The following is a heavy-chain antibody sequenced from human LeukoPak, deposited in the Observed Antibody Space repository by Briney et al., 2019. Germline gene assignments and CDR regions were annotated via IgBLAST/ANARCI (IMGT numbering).Heavy chain of an antibody. J-gene: IGHJ6*02. CDR1: GYIFTSYW. CDR2: IHPGDSDP. CDR3: VRHVCHGSSPSCRMRYSFFFYGMDV. Sequence: GESLKISCRASGYIFTSYWLGWVSQTPDKGLEWVGIIHPGDSDPRYSPSFQGQVTISVDRSITTAYLQWGSLKATDTAMYFCVRHVCHGSSPSCRMRYSFFFYGMDVWGQGTTVTVSS. V-gene: IGHV5-51*01. D-gene: IGHD2-2*01.